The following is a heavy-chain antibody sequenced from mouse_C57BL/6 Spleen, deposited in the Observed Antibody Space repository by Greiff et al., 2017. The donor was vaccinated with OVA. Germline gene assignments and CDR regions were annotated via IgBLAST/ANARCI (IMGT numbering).Heavy chain of an antibody. D-gene: IGHD3-3*01. V-gene: IGHV3-6*01. CDR1: GYSITSGYY. J-gene: IGHJ2*01. CDR2: ISYDGSN. CDR3: AKGFAGTSYYFDY. Sequence: EVQLVESGPGLVKPSQSLSLTCSVTGYSITSGYYWNWIRQFPGNKLEWMGYISYDGSNNYNPSLKNRISITRDTSKNQFFLKLNSVTTEDTATYYCAKGFAGTSYYFDYWGQGTTLTVSS.